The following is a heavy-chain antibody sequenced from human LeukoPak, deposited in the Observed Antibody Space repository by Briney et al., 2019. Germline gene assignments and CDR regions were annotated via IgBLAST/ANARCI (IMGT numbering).Heavy chain of an antibody. Sequence: PSETLSLTCTVSGGSISSGGYYWSWIRQHPGKGLEWIGYIYYSGSTYYNPSLKSRVTISVDTSKNQFSLKLSSVTAADTAVYYCASLFSSGSYRWDFDYWGQGTLVTVS. V-gene: IGHV4-31*03. D-gene: IGHD1-26*01. J-gene: IGHJ4*02. CDR2: IYYSGST. CDR1: GGSISSGGYY. CDR3: ASLFSSGSYRWDFDY.